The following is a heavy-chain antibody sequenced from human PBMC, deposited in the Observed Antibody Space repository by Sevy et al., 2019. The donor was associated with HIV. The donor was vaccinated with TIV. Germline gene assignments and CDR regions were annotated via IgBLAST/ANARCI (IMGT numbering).Heavy chain of an antibody. D-gene: IGHD4-17*01. Sequence: GGSLRLSCAASGFTISDYYMSWIRQAPGKGLEWLSYISGSGDTIYYADSVKGRFTISRDNAKNSLYLQMNSLRAEDTAVYYCARDHVKDGDLGDYYYYAMDVWGQGTSVTVPS. J-gene: IGHJ6*02. CDR2: ISGSGDTI. CDR3: ARDHVKDGDLGDYYYYAMDV. CDR1: GFTISDYY. V-gene: IGHV3-11*01.